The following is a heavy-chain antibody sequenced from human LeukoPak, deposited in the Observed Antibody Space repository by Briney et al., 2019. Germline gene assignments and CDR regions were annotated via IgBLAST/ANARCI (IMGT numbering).Heavy chain of an antibody. D-gene: IGHD3-10*01. Sequence: GASVKVSCKASGGTFSSYAISWVRQAPGQGLEWMGGIIPIFSTANYAQKFQGRVTITTDESTSTAYMELSSLRSEDTAIFYCARGFGNYLYYFLYWGQGTLVTVSS. V-gene: IGHV1-69*05. CDR3: ARGFGNYLYYFLY. CDR1: GGTFSSYA. CDR2: IIPIFSTA. J-gene: IGHJ4*02.